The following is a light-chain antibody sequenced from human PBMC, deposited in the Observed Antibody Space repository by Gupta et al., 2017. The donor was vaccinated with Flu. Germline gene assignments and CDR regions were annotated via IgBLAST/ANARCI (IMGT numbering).Light chain of an antibody. CDR2: NDT. V-gene: IGLV3-16*01. CDR3: LSDDNSGNCVV. Sequence: QMTMVPCSGATWASNYAYWYQQMPGQSPMMLIYNDTNRPSGIPGRFSGSNSGTSATLTITGVQAEDEADYYCLSDDNSGNCVVFGGGTKLTVL. CDR1: TWASNY. J-gene: IGLJ2*01.